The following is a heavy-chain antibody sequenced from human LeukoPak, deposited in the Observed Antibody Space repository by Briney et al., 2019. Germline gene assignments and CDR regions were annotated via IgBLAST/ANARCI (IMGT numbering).Heavy chain of an antibody. D-gene: IGHD3-22*01. Sequence: SETLSLTCAVYGGSFSGYYWSWIRRPPGKGLEWIGEINHSGSTNYNPSLKSRVTISVDRSKNQFSLKLSSVTAADTAVYYCARSADYYYDSSGYYQNWFDPWGQGTLVTVSS. J-gene: IGHJ5*02. V-gene: IGHV4-34*01. CDR2: INHSGST. CDR1: GGSFSGYY. CDR3: ARSADYYYDSSGYYQNWFDP.